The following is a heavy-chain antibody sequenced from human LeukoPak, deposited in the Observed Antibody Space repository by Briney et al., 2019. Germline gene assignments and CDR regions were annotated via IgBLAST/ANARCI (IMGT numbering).Heavy chain of an antibody. J-gene: IGHJ6*02. D-gene: IGHD6-13*01. CDR3: ARGRLGIYYYYYGMDV. CDR2: INHSGST. V-gene: IGHV4-34*01. Sequence: NPSETLSLTCAVCGGSFSGYYWSWIRQPPGKGLEWIGEINHSGSTNYNPSLKSRVTISVDTSKNQFSLKLSSVTAADTAVYYCARGRLGIYYYYYGMDVWGQGTTVTVSS. CDR1: GGSFSGYY.